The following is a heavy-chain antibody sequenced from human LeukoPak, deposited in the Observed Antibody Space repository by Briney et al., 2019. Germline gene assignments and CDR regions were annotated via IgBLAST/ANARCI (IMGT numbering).Heavy chain of an antibody. V-gene: IGHV3-9*03. CDR3: AKGLGSSSWFSFDY. CDR2: ISWNSGSI. J-gene: IGHJ4*02. CDR1: GFTFDDYA. D-gene: IGHD6-13*01. Sequence: GISLRLFCAPSGFTFDDYAMHWARQAPGGGLEWVSGISWNSGSIGYADSVKGRFTISRDNAKNSLYLQMNSLRAEDMALYYCAKGLGSSSWFSFDYWGQGTLVTVSS.